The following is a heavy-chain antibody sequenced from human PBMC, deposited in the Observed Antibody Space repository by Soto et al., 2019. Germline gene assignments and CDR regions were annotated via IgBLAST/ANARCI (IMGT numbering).Heavy chain of an antibody. D-gene: IGHD2-21*02. CDR1: GGTISRYY. J-gene: IGHJ6*02. CDR3: ARDLWGYCGTDCYPLDV. V-gene: IGHV4-59*01. CDR2: MYNTGST. Sequence: QVQLQESGPGLVKPSETLSLTCTVSGGTISRYYWSWIRQPPGKGLEWIGYMYNTGSTVYNPSFKSRVPISVDTPKNQCSLKLNSVTAADTAVYYCARDLWGYCGTDCYPLDVWGQGTTVTVSS.